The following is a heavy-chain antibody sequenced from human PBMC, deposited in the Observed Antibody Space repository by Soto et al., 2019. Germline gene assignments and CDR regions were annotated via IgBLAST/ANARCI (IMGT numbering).Heavy chain of an antibody. J-gene: IGHJ6*02. CDR3: ARVLAAAGTGARYYYYGMDV. Sequence: ESLKISCKGSGYSFTSYWIGWVRQMPGKGLEWMGIIYPGDSDTRYSPSFQGQVTISADKSISTAYLQWSSLKASDTAMYYCARVLAAAGTGARYYYYGMDVWGQGTTVTVAS. D-gene: IGHD6-13*01. V-gene: IGHV5-51*01. CDR2: IYPGDSDT. CDR1: GYSFTSYW.